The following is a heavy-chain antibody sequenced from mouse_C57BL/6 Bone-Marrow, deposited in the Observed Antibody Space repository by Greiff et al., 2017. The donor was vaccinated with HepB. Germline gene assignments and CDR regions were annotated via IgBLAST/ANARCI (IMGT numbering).Heavy chain of an antibody. Sequence: EVKLMESGGGLVKPGGSLKLSCAASGFTFSSYTMSWVRQTPEKRLEWVATISGGGGNTYYPDSVKGRFTISRDNAKNTLYLQMSSLRSEDTALYYCARTPIMDYWGQGTSVTVSS. J-gene: IGHJ4*01. V-gene: IGHV5-9*01. CDR1: GFTFSSYT. CDR2: ISGGGGNT. CDR3: ARTPIMDY.